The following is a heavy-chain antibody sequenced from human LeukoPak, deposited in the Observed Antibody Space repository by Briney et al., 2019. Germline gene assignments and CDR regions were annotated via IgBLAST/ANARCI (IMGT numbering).Heavy chain of an antibody. CDR1: GGSISSSSYY. V-gene: IGHV4-39*07. CDR3: ARGRLRFFDWSTYAFDL. CDR2: IYYIGST. J-gene: IGHJ3*01. Sequence: SETLSLTCTVSGGSISSSSYYWAWIRQPPGKGLEWIGSIYYIGSTYNNPSLKSRVTISVDMSNNHLSLKMSSVTVADTAMYYCARGRLRFFDWSTYAFDLWGQGTMVTVSS. D-gene: IGHD3-9*01.